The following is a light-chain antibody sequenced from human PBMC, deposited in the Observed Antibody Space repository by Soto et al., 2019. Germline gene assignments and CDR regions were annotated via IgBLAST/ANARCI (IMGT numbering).Light chain of an antibody. J-gene: IGKJ2*01. V-gene: IGKV1D-13*01. Sequence: AIQLTQSPSSLSASVGDRVTITCRASQGIGSALAWYQQKPGKAPKLLIYDASSLESGVPSRFSGSGSGTDFTLTISSLQPEDFATYYCQQYNNWPYTFGQGTKLEIK. CDR1: QGIGSA. CDR3: QQYNNWPYT. CDR2: DAS.